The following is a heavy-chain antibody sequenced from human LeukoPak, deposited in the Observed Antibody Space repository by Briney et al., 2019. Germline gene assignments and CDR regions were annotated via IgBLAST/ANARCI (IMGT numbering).Heavy chain of an antibody. D-gene: IGHD6-19*01. J-gene: IGHJ4*02. V-gene: IGHV4-59*01. CDR2: IYYSGST. Sequence: PSETLSLTCTVSGGSISSYYWSWIRQPPGKGLEWIGYIYYSGSTNYNPSLKSRVTISVDTSKNQFSLKLSSVTAADTAVYYCARVTSSGWYMIDYWGQGTLVTVSS. CDR1: GGSISSYY. CDR3: ARVTSSGWYMIDY.